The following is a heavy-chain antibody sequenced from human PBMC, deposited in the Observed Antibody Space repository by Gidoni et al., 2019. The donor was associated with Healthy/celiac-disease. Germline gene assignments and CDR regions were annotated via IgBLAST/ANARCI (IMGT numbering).Heavy chain of an antibody. V-gene: IGHV3-30-3*01. J-gene: IGHJ4*02. CDR3: ARDRGYFDY. CDR2: ISYDGSNK. CDR1: GFTFGSYA. Sequence: QVQLVESGGGVVQPGRSLRLSCAASGFTFGSYAMHWVRQAPGKGLEWVAVISYDGSNKYYADSVKCRFTISRDNSKNTLYLQMNSLRAEDTAVYYCARDRGYFDYWGQGTLVTVSS. D-gene: IGHD3-10*01.